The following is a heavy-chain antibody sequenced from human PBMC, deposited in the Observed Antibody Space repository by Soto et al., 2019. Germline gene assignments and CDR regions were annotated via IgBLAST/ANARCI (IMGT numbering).Heavy chain of an antibody. J-gene: IGHJ4*02. CDR1: GCSFTSNNW. Sequence: XETLSLTCAVSGCSFTSNNWWTWVRQPPGQGLEWIGEIYRTGSTNYNPSLKSRVTISLDKSENQFSLKVTSLTAADTAVYYCASRDPGTSVDYWGQGTVVTVSS. D-gene: IGHD1-7*01. V-gene: IGHV4-4*02. CDR2: IYRTGST. CDR3: ASRDPGTSVDY.